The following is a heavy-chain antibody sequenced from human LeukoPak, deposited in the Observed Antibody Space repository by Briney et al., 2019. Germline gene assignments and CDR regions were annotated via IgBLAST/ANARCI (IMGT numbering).Heavy chain of an antibody. CDR3: ARIMSASGSHRAFDI. CDR1: GFTLSSQA. D-gene: IGHD3-10*01. Sequence: AGGSLRLSCAASGFTLSSQAMSWVRQAPGKGLEWVSSISGRDGNTYYGDSVKGRFTISRDNSKSTLYLQMNSLRVEDTALYYCARIMSASGSHRAFDIWGQGTMVAVSS. V-gene: IGHV3-23*01. CDR2: ISGRDGNT. J-gene: IGHJ3*02.